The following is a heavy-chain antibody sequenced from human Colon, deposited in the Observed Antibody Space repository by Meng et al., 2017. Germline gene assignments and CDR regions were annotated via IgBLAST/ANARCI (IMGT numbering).Heavy chain of an antibody. Sequence: EVVAVWGPRLGSPSVTLAFTGGFSGASVPSGQCWTWVRQPPGKGLEWIGEFHYTGPINYKPSLMSRVTISVDASRNQFSLRLTSVTAADTAVYYCAASSGWYRIDSWGQGTLVTVSS. CDR1: GASVPSGQC. CDR2: FHYTGPI. J-gene: IGHJ4*02. V-gene: IGHV4-4*02. D-gene: IGHD6-19*01. CDR3: AASSGWYRIDS.